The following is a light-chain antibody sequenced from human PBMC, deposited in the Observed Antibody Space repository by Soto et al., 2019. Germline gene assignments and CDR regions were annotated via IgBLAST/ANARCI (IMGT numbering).Light chain of an antibody. CDR2: VAS. J-gene: IGKJ1*01. V-gene: IGKV3-15*01. CDR3: QQYNNWPRT. CDR1: QSVSIN. Sequence: EILLTQSPGTLSVSPGERATLSCMASQSVSINLAWYQQKPGQAPRLLIYVASSRATGIPARFSGSGSGTEFTLTISSLQSEDSAVYFCQQYNNWPRTFGQGTKVDI.